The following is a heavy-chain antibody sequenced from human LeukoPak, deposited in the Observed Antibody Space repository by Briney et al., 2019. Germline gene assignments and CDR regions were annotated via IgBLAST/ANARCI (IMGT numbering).Heavy chain of an antibody. Sequence: GGSLRLSCAASGFTFSSFAMSWVRQAPGKGLEWVSAISASGGSTYYADSVKGRFTISRDNSKNTLYLQMNSLRAEDTAVYYCAKDPTQWFGELWGYYFDYWGQGTLVTVSS. CDR2: ISASGGST. V-gene: IGHV3-23*01. CDR3: AKDPTQWFGELWGYYFDY. J-gene: IGHJ4*02. D-gene: IGHD3-10*01. CDR1: GFTFSSFA.